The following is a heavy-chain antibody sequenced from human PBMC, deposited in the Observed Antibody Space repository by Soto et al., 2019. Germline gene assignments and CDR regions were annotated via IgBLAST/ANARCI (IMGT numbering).Heavy chain of an antibody. CDR3: ARHRYCSSTSCYGWLYYYYYGMDV. J-gene: IGHJ6*02. CDR2: IYPSDSYT. Sequence: GESLKIYCKGSGYSFTSYGISWVRLMPGKGVEWMGRIYPSDSYTNYSPSFQGHVTISADKSISTAYLQWSSLKASDTAMYYCARHRYCSSTSCYGWLYYYYYGMDVWGQGTTVTVSS. V-gene: IGHV5-10-1*01. CDR1: GYSFTSYG. D-gene: IGHD2-2*01.